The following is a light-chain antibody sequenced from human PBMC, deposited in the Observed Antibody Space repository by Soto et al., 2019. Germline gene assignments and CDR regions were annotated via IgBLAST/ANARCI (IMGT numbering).Light chain of an antibody. CDR3: QRYKSYPST. V-gene: IGKV1-5*03. Sequence: DIQMTQAPSTLSASAGDRVTITCRASQSISTLLAWYQQKPGKVLKLLIYKASSSESGVPSRFSGSGSGTGFTLTISRLQPDDFATYYCQRYKSYPSTSGGGPQVAI. CDR2: KAS. CDR1: QSISTL. J-gene: IGKJ4*01.